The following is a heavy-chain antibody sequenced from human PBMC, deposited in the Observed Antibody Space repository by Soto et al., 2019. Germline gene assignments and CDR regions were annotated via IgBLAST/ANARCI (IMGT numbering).Heavy chain of an antibody. CDR2: IWYDGSNK. J-gene: IGHJ5*02. CDR1: GFTFSSYG. D-gene: IGHD3-10*01. CDR3: ARGPSITSFDP. V-gene: IGHV3-33*01. Sequence: GGSLRLSCAASGFTFSSYGMHWVRQAPGKGLEWVAVIWYDGSNKYYADSVKGRFTISRDNSKNTLYLQMNSLRAEDTAVYYCARGPSITSFDPWGQGTLVTVSS.